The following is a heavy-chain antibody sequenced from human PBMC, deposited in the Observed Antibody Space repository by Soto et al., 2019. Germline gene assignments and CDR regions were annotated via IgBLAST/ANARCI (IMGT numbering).Heavy chain of an antibody. Sequence: PSETLSLTCTVSGGSISSLSYYWGWIRQPPGKGLEWIGTIFYSGSSGSTFYNPSLKSRVTISVGTSKNQFSLKLSSVTGADTAVHYCARRVPYTTNWYDEFDIWGQGTMVTVAS. CDR1: GGSISSLSYY. V-gene: IGHV4-39*01. CDR3: ARRVPYTTNWYDEFDI. J-gene: IGHJ3*02. D-gene: IGHD1-1*01. CDR2: IFYSGSSGST.